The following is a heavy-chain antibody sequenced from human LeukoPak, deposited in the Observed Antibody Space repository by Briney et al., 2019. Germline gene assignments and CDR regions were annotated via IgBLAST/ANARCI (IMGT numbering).Heavy chain of an antibody. Sequence: GGSLRLSCAASGFTFSSYAMHWVRQAPGKGLEWVAVISYDGSNKYYADSVKGRFTISRDNSKNTLYLQMNSLRAEDTAVYYCAREGRQRTTVTKYVDYWGQGTLVTVSS. CDR3: AREGRQRTTVTKYVDY. CDR2: ISYDGSNK. CDR1: GFTFSSYA. V-gene: IGHV3-30*04. J-gene: IGHJ4*02. D-gene: IGHD4-17*01.